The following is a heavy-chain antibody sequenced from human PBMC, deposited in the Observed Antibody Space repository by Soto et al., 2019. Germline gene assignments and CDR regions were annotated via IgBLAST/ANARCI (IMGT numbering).Heavy chain of an antibody. J-gene: IGHJ4*02. CDR2: IHYSGST. D-gene: IGHD2-2*01. CDR3: ARRDCSSTSCYFDY. CDR1: SDSISSYY. V-gene: IGHV4-59*01. Sequence: SETLSLTCTVSSDSISSYYWSWIRQPPGKGLEWIGYIHYSGSTNYNPSLTSRVTISVDTSKNQFSLKLRSVTAADTAVYYCARRDCSSTSCYFDYWGQGTLVTVS.